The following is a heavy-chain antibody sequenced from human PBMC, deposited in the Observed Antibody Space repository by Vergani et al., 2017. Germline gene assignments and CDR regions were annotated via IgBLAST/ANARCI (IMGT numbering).Heavy chain of an antibody. CDR2: ISSSGST. D-gene: IGHD3-16*01. CDR1: GGSISSHFYY. J-gene: IGHJ3*01. CDR3: ARPVGTSAIMDGYDL. Sequence: HLQESGPGLLKASETLSLTCTVSGGSISSHFYYWGWIRQSPGKGLEWIGSISSSGSTYNNPSLQRRVSMSIDTSKNQVSLRLSSVTAADTALYYCARPVGTSAIMDGYDLWGQGTMVTVSS. V-gene: IGHV4-39*01.